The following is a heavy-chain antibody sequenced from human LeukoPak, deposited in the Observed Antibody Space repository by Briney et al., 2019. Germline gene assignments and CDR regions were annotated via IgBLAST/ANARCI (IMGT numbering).Heavy chain of an antibody. Sequence: GGSLRLSCGASGFTFSSYWMHWVRQAPGKGLVWISRINSDGSTTSYADSVKGRFTISRDNAKNTLYLQMNSLRAEDTAVYYCARERRWDCSSTSCPFDPWGQGTLVTVSS. CDR3: ARERRWDCSSTSCPFDP. V-gene: IGHV3-74*01. D-gene: IGHD2-2*01. CDR1: GFTFSSYW. J-gene: IGHJ5*02. CDR2: INSDGSTT.